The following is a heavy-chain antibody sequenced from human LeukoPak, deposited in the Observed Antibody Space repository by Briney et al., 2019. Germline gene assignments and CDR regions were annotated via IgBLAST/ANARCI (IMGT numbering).Heavy chain of an antibody. V-gene: IGHV3-11*01. D-gene: IGHD2-2*02. Sequence: GSLRLSCAASGFTFSDYYMSWIRQAPGKGLEWVSYIGSSGSTIYYAYSVKGRFTISSDNAKNSLYLQMNSLRAEDTAVYYCASPPSRYCSSTSCYINYWGQGTLVTVSS. J-gene: IGHJ4*02. CDR3: ASPPSRYCSSTSCYINY. CDR1: GFTFSDYY. CDR2: IGSSGSTI.